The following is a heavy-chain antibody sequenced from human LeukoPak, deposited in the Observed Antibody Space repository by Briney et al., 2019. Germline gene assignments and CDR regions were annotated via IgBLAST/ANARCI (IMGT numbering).Heavy chain of an antibody. D-gene: IGHD6-19*01. CDR1: GYTFTGYY. CDR2: INPNSGGT. CDR3: ARLHEIAVAGTANDY. V-gene: IGHV1-2*02. J-gene: IGHJ4*02. Sequence: GASVTVSCKASGYTFTGYYMHWVRQAPGQGLEWMGWINPNSGGTNYAQKFQGRVTMTRDTSTSTAYMELSRLRSDDTAVYYCARLHEIAVAGTANDYWGQGTLVTVSS.